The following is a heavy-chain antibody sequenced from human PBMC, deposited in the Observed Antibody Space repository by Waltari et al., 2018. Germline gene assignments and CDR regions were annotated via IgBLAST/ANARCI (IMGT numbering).Heavy chain of an antibody. J-gene: IGHJ4*02. CDR2: ISWDGGST. Sequence: EVQLVESGGVVVQHGGSLRLSCAASGFTFAEYAMHWVRQAPGKGLEWVSLISWDGGSTYYTDSVKVRFTISRDNSKNSLYLQMNSLRAEDTALYYCAKVGIVGGSSWGQGTLVTVSS. D-gene: IGHD1-26*01. CDR3: AKVGIVGGSS. CDR1: GFTFAEYA. V-gene: IGHV3-43D*04.